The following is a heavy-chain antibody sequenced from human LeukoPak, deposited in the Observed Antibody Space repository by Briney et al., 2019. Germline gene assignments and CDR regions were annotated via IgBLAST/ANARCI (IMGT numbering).Heavy chain of an antibody. CDR2: ISAYNGNT. CDR3: ARDSPPLGYSSSWKRFDY. CDR1: GYTFTSYG. Sequence: ASVKVSCKASGYTFTSYGISWVRQAPGQGLEWMGWISAYNGNTNYAQKLQGRVTMTTDTSTSTAYTELRSLRSDDTAVYYCARDSPPLGYSSSWKRFDYWGQGTLVTVSP. D-gene: IGHD6-13*01. J-gene: IGHJ4*02. V-gene: IGHV1-18*01.